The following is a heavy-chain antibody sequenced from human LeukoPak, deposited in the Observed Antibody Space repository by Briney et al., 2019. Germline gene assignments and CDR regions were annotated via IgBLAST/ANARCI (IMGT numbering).Heavy chain of an antibody. D-gene: IGHD4-17*01. V-gene: IGHV4-31*03. J-gene: IGHJ3*02. CDR1: GDSIRSDGYF. CDR2: IYYSGTT. CDR3: ALDNGAYFNSFDI. Sequence: SETLSLTCTVSGDSIRSDGYFWTWIRQQPGKGLEWLGHIYYSGTTHYNPSLKSRISISVDTSYNHFSLRLSSVTAANTAMYYCALDNGAYFNSFDIWGQGTMVAVSS.